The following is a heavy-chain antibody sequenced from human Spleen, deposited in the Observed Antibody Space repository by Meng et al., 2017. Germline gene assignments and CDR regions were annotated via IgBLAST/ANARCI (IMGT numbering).Heavy chain of an antibody. J-gene: IGHJ4*02. CDR1: RNIFTAHY. D-gene: IGHD1-26*01. Sequence: VQPVQSGAEVKKPWASVKVSCQASRNIFTAHYVHWVRQAPGEGLEWMGWINTNTGNPTYAQGFTGRFVFSLDTSVSTAYLQISSLKAEDTAVYYCARDRGDSGSYDWGQGTLVTVSS. V-gene: IGHV7-4-1*02. CDR3: ARDRGDSGSYD. CDR2: INTNTGNP.